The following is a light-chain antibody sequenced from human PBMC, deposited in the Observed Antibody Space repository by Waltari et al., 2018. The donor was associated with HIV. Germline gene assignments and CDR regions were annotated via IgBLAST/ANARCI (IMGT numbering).Light chain of an antibody. CDR2: DAD. CDR3: QRRSTWPPPT. V-gene: IGKV3-11*01. J-gene: IGKJ2*01. Sequence: ELTQSPSVSVSPGQTASITCSGDKLGERYAYWYQQKPGQAPRLLMYDADKRATGIPARFTGSGSGTEFTLTISSLEPEDSGLYYCQRRSTWPPPTFGQGTKLE. CDR1: KLGERY.